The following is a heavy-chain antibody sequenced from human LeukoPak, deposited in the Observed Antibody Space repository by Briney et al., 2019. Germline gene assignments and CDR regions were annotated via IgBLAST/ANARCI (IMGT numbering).Heavy chain of an antibody. CDR1: GYTFSGYY. V-gene: IGHV1-2*02. Sequence: ASVKVSCKASGYTFSGYYIHWVRQAPGQGLEWLGWINPNSGTTYYAQNFQGRVTMTRDTSINTAYMELSSLRSDDTAVYYCARDLAAAGRLYYFDYWGQGTLVTVSS. CDR3: ARDLAAAGRLYYFDY. D-gene: IGHD6-13*01. J-gene: IGHJ4*02. CDR2: INPNSGTT.